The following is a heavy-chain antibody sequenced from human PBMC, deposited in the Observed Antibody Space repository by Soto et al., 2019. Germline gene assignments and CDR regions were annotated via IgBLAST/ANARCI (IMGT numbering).Heavy chain of an antibody. CDR2: ISGSGGTT. CDR1: GFTFSNYA. D-gene: IGHD1-26*01. V-gene: IGHV3-23*01. J-gene: IGHJ4*02. CDR3: AKGQWEPRTSPLDY. Sequence: GGSLRLSCAASGFTFSNYAMSWVRQAPGKGLEWVSAISGSGGTTCYADSVKGRFTISRDNSKNTLYLQMNSLRAEDTAVYYCAKGQWEPRTSPLDYWGQGTLVTVSS.